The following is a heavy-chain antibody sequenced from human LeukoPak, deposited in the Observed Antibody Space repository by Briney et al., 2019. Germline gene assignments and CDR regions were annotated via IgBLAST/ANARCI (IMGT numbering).Heavy chain of an antibody. V-gene: IGHV4-38-2*01. J-gene: IGHJ5*01. CDR2: MYHSGST. CDR1: GYSISSGYY. D-gene: IGHD2-2*01. CDR3: ARHKSYCTTSTCCYIDS. Sequence: SETLSLTCGVSGYSISSGYYWGWIRQPPGKGLEWIGNMYHSGSTDYNPSLKSRVTISIDTSKNQFSLNLRSVTAADTAVYYCARHKSYCTTSTCCYIDSWGQGTLVTVSS.